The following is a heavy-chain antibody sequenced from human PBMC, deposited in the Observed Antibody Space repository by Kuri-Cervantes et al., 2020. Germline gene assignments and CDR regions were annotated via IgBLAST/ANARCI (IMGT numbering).Heavy chain of an antibody. Sequence: SETLSLTCTVSGGSISSYYWSWIRQPPGKGLEWIGYIYYSGSTNYNPSLKSRVTISVDTSKNQFSLKLSSVTAADTAVYYCARLLGYCSGGSCYVEAFDIWGQGTMVTVSS. CDR1: GGSISSYY. CDR2: IYYSGST. V-gene: IGHV4-59*01. CDR3: ARLLGYCSGGSCYVEAFDI. J-gene: IGHJ3*02. D-gene: IGHD2-15*01.